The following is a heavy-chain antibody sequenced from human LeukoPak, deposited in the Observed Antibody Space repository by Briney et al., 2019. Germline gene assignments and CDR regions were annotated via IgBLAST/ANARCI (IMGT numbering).Heavy chain of an antibody. D-gene: IGHD3/OR15-3a*01. CDR3: AKIWWKWTGG. Sequence: GGSLRLSCAASGFTVSNSHLSWFRQAPGKGLASVSIINGAGDTYYVDSVRGRFTISRDDSKNTLYLQMNSLRDDDTAVYYCAKIWWKWTGGWGQGTLVTVSS. CDR2: INGAGDT. V-gene: IGHV3-53*01. J-gene: IGHJ4*02. CDR1: GFTVSNSH.